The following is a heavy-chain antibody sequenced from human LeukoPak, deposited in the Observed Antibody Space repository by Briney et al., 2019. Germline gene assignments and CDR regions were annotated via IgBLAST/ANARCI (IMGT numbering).Heavy chain of an antibody. CDR3: ARRKYSSSSRRIYFDY. J-gene: IGHJ4*02. Sequence: SETLSLTCAVYGGSFSGYYWSWIRQPPGKGLEWIGEINHSGSTNYNPSLKSRVTISVDTSKNQFSLKLSSVTAADTAVYYCARRKYSSSSRRIYFDYWGQGTLVTVSS. CDR2: INHSGST. D-gene: IGHD6-6*01. CDR1: GGSFSGYY. V-gene: IGHV4-34*01.